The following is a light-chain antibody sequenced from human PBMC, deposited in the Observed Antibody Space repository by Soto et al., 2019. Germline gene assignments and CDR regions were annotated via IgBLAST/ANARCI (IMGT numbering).Light chain of an antibody. J-gene: IGLJ3*02. CDR1: SSDVGGYNY. V-gene: IGLV2-14*01. Sequence: QSALTQPASVSGSPGQSITISCTGTSSDVGGYNYVSWYQQHPGKAPKLMIYDVTNRPSGVSDRFSGSKSGNTASLTISGLEAEDEADDYCSSYTCSSTPLVFGGGTKVTVL. CDR3: SSYTCSSTPLV. CDR2: DVT.